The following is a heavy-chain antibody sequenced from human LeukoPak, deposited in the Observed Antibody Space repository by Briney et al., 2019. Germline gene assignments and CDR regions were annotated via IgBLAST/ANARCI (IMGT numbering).Heavy chain of an antibody. V-gene: IGHV4-39*07. Sequence: SETLSLTCTVSGGSISSTSYYWSWIRQPPGMGLEWIGEINHSGSTNYNPSLKSRVTISVDTSKNQFSLKLSSVTAADTAVYYCARGLGYYGSGSYCFDYWGQGTLVTVSS. CDR1: GGSISSTSYY. CDR3: ARGLGYYGSGSYCFDY. CDR2: INHSGST. D-gene: IGHD3-10*01. J-gene: IGHJ4*02.